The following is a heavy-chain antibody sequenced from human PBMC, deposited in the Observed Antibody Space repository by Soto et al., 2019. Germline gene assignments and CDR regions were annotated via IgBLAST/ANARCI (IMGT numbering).Heavy chain of an antibody. CDR2: IYYSGST. J-gene: IGHJ6*03. V-gene: IGHV4-59*08. D-gene: IGHD6-19*01. CDR1: GGSISSYY. Sequence: SETLSLTCTVSGGSISSYYWSWIRQPPGKGLEWIGYIYYSGSTNYNPSLKSRVTISVDTSKNQFSLKLSSVTAADTAVYYCARHLEYSSGCTSSSYYYMDVWGKGNTLTVSS. CDR3: ARHLEYSSGCTSSSYYYMDV.